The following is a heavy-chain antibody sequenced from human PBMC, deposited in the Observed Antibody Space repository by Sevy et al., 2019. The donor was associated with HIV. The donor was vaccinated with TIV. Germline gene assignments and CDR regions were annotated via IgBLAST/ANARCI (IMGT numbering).Heavy chain of an antibody. CDR2: ISSSSDVI. J-gene: IGHJ4*02. D-gene: IGHD3-16*01. Sequence: GGSLRLSCAASGFTFSTYPMNWVRQAPGKELEWISYISSSSDVIQYADSAKGRFTISRDNAKNSLYLQMNSLRAEDTAVYYCARDQRGDKTQDWGQGTLVTVSS. CDR1: GFTFSTYP. V-gene: IGHV3-48*01. CDR3: ARDQRGDKTQD.